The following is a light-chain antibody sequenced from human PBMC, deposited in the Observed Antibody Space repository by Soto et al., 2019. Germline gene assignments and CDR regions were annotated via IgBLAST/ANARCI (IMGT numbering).Light chain of an antibody. CDR1: SSEVGGYNY. CDR2: DVS. CDR3: SSYTSSSTLYV. V-gene: IGLV2-14*01. J-gene: IGLJ1*01. Sequence: QSALTQPASVSGSPGQSITISCTGTSSEVGGYNYVSWYQQHPGKAPKLMIYDVSNRPSGVSNRFSGAKSGNTASLTISGLLSEDEADYYCSSYTSSSTLYVVGTGTKVTVL.